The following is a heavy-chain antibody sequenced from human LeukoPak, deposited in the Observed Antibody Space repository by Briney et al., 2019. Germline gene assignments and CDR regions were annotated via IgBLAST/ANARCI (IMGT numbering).Heavy chain of an antibody. V-gene: IGHV1-2*02. CDR3: ARDSSGWYRPGY. Sequence: ASVKVSCKASGYTFTGYYMHWVRQAPGQGLEWMGWINPNSGGTNYAQKFQGRVTMTRDTSISTAYMELSRLRSDDTAAYYCARDSSGWYRPGYWGQGTLVTVSS. CDR2: INPNSGGT. J-gene: IGHJ4*02. D-gene: IGHD6-19*01. CDR1: GYTFTGYY.